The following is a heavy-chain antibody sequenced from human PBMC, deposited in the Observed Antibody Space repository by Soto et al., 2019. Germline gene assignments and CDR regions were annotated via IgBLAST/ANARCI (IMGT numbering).Heavy chain of an antibody. CDR3: ARDGPSSWSPYDAFDI. Sequence: GGSLRLSCAASGFTFSSYSMNWVRQAPGKGLEWVSSISSSSSYIYYADSVKGRFTISRDNAKNSLYLQMNSLRAEDTAVYYCARDGPSSWSPYDAFDIWGQGTMVTVSS. J-gene: IGHJ3*02. CDR1: GFTFSSYS. CDR2: ISSSSSYI. V-gene: IGHV3-21*01. D-gene: IGHD6-13*01.